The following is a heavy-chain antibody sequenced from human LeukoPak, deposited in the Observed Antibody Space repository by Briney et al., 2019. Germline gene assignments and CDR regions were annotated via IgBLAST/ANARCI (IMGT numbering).Heavy chain of an antibody. CDR2: IYYDGSP. J-gene: IGHJ5*02. Sequence: SETLSLTCSVSGDSISSGSYYWGWVRQPPGKCLEWIGSIYYDGSPYYSPSLQGRVTIPIDTSKNQFSLQLNSVTAADTAVYSCARIINTGIYGRGWFDRWGQGTLVTVSS. CDR3: ARIINTGIYGRGWFDR. V-gene: IGHV4-39*07. CDR1: GDSISSGSYY. D-gene: IGHD1-26*01.